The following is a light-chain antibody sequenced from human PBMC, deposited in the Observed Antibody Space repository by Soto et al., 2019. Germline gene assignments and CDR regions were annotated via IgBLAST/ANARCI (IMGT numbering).Light chain of an antibody. V-gene: IGKV3-20*01. CDR1: QRIDNNW. Sequence: EIVLTQSPGALSLSPGEGATLSCRASQRIDNNWLACYQQKSGQAPRLLIYGAFNRAAGIPDRFSGSGSGTDFTLTISGLEADDFAVYYCHQYGTTPRSFGQGTMVEVK. J-gene: IGKJ2*03. CDR3: HQYGTTPRS. CDR2: GAF.